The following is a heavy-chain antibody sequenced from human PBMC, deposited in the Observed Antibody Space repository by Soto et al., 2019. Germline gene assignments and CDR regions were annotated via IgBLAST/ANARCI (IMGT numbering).Heavy chain of an antibody. V-gene: IGHV4-34*01. Sequence: PSETLSLTCAVYGGSFSGYYWTWIRQPPGKGLEWIGYIYHRGSTYYNPSLTSRVTISVDRSKNQFSLKLSSVTAADTAVYYCARTPDIWGQGTMVTVSS. CDR1: GGSFSGYY. CDR3: ARTPDI. J-gene: IGHJ3*02. CDR2: IYHRGST.